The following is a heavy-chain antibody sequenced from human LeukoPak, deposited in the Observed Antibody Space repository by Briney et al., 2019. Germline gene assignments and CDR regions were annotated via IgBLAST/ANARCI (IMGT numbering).Heavy chain of an antibody. D-gene: IGHD6-19*01. CDR2: INPNSGGT. V-gene: IGHV1-2*02. Sequence: ASVKVSCKTSGYTFTGYYMFWVRQAPGQGLEWMAWINPNSGGTNYAQRFQGRVTLTRDTSIATAYMELSSLKSDDTAVYFCARDLYSSATDLYSSAWTGAFDVWDQGTMVTVSS. J-gene: IGHJ3*01. CDR3: ARDLYSSATDLYSSAWTGAFDV. CDR1: GYTFTGYY.